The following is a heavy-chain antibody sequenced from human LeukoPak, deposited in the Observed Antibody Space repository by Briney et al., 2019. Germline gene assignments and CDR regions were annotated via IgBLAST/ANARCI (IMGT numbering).Heavy chain of an antibody. V-gene: IGHV3-23*01. CDR3: ARDLGYCTNGVCHTRFDY. D-gene: IGHD2-8*01. CDR1: GFTFSSYA. CDR2: ISGSGGST. J-gene: IGHJ4*02. Sequence: GGSLRLSCAASGFTFSSYAMSWVRQAPGKGLEWVSVISGSGGSTYYADSVKGRFTISRDNFKNTLYLQMNSLRAEDTAVYYCARDLGYCTNGVCHTRFDYWGQGTLVAVSS.